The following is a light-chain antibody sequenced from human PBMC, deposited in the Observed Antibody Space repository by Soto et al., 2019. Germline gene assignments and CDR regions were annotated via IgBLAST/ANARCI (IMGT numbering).Light chain of an antibody. CDR1: QSVSSN. CDR2: GAS. J-gene: IGKJ4*01. V-gene: IGKV3-15*01. Sequence: EKALTQSPVTLSLSPGERATLSCRASQSVSSNLTWYQQRPGQAPRLLIYGASTRASGDPDRFRGSGSGTEFILTISSLQSEDSAVYYCQQYDVWPALTFGGGTKVDIK. CDR3: QQYDVWPALT.